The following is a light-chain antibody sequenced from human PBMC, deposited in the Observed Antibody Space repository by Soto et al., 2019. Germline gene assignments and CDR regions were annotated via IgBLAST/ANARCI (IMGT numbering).Light chain of an antibody. J-gene: IGLJ3*02. CDR2: GNS. CDR1: SSNIGAGYD. V-gene: IGLV1-40*01. CDR3: QSYDSSLSGWV. Sequence: QSVLTQPPSVSGAPGQRVTISCTGSSSNIGAGYDVHWYQQLPGTAPKHLMYGNSNRPSGVPDRFSGSKSGPSASLAITGLQAEDEADYYCQSYDSSLSGWVFGGGTKLTVL.